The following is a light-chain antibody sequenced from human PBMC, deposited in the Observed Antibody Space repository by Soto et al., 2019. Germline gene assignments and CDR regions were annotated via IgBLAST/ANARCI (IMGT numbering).Light chain of an antibody. CDR3: QQYSTYTPRT. CDR1: QSISIW. J-gene: IGKJ1*01. CDR2: KAS. Sequence: DIQMTQSPSTLSASVGDRVTITCRASQSISIWLAWYQQKPGKAPKILIYKASSLASGVPSRFSGSGSGTEFTLTISSLQPDDFATYYCQQYSTYTPRTFGQGTKVDSK. V-gene: IGKV1-5*03.